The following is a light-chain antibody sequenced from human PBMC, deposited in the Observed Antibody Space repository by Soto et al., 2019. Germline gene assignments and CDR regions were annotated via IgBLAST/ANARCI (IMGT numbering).Light chain of an antibody. J-gene: IGKJ3*01. CDR3: QQYGSSPGFT. V-gene: IGKV3-20*01. Sequence: EIVLTQSPGTLSLSPGERATLSCRASQSVSSSYFAWYQQKPGQAPRLLISGASSRATGTPDRFSGSGSGTDFTLTISRLEPEDFAVYYCQQYGSSPGFTFGPGTKVDIK. CDR1: QSVSSSY. CDR2: GAS.